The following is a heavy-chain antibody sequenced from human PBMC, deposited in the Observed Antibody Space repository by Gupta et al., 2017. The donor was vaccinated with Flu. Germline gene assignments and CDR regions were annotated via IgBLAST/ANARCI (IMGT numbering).Heavy chain of an antibody. D-gene: IGHD1-26*01. CDR1: TYT. J-gene: IGHJ5*01. V-gene: IGHV1-69*01. CDR2: IIPIFGTA. CDR3: ARDLGSGTYGWFDS. Sequence: TYTNGWVRQAPGQGLEWMGGIIPIFGTANYAQKFQGRVTITADESTSTAYMDLSSLRSEDTAVYYCARDLGSGTYGWFDSWGQGTLVTVSS.